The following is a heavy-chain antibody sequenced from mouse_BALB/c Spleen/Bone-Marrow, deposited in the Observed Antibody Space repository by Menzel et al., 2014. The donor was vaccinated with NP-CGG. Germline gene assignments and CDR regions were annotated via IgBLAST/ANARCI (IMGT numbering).Heavy chain of an antibody. CDR1: GFTFTDYY. D-gene: IGHD1-1*01. CDR3: ARDRDYCRNCYYDV. V-gene: IGHV7-3*02. J-gene: IGHJ1*01. Sequence: EVKLVESGGGLVQPGGSLRLSCATSGFTFTDYYMSWVRQPPGKALEWLGFIRNKANGYTTEYSASVQVRFTISRDNSQSILYLQNSTLRTKDSATYNGARDRDYCRNCYYDVWGAWTSCAVAS. CDR2: IRNKANGYTT.